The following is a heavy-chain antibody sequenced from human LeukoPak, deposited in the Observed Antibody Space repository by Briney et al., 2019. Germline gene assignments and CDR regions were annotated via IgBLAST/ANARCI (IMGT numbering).Heavy chain of an antibody. Sequence: PGGSLRLSCAASGFTFSSYGMHWVRQAPGKGLEWVAVIWYDGSNKYYANSVKGRFTISRDNSKNTLYLQMNSLRAEDTAVYYCAREPSSSWLDYWGQGTLVTVSS. D-gene: IGHD6-13*01. CDR1: GFTFSSYG. V-gene: IGHV3-33*01. CDR3: AREPSSSWLDY. CDR2: IWYDGSNK. J-gene: IGHJ4*02.